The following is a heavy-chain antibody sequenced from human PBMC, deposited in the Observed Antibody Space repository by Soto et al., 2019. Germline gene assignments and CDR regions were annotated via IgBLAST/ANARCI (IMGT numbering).Heavy chain of an antibody. CDR3: ARTAVYCGGDCYSAEYFQH. CDR1: GGTFSSYA. J-gene: IGHJ1*01. V-gene: IGHV1-69*12. Sequence: QVQLVQSGAEVKKPGSSVKVSCKASGGTFSSYAISWVRQAPGQGLEWMGGIIPIFGTANYAQKFQGRVTITADESTRTADMERSSRRSEDTAVYYCARTAVYCGGDCYSAEYFQHWGQGTLVTVSS. D-gene: IGHD2-21*02. CDR2: IIPIFGTA.